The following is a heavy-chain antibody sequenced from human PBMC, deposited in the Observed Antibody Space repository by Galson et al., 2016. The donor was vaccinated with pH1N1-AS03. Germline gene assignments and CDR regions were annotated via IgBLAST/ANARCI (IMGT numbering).Heavy chain of an antibody. CDR2: IIGSGNTI. CDR1: GFTFNNYG. Sequence: SLRLSCAASGFTFNNYGVTWVRQAPGKGLEWLAYIIGSGNTIFYADSVEGRFTISRDNAKDSVFLHMSTLKAEDTAVYYCARVVCGGYCYPLRGYFDLWGRGTVATVSS. V-gene: IGHV3-48*03. J-gene: IGHJ2*01. D-gene: IGHD2-21*01. CDR3: ARVVCGGYCYPLRGYFDL.